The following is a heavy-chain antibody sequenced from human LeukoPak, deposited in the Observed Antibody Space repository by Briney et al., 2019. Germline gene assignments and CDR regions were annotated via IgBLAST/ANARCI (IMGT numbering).Heavy chain of an antibody. CDR2: IYYSGST. CDR1: GGSISRSSYY. CDR3: ARGYSSSWGDWDYFDY. J-gene: IGHJ4*02. Sequence: PAETLSLTCTVSGGSISRSSYYWGWIRQPPGKGLEWIGSIYYSGSTYYNPSLKSRVTISVDTSKNQFSLKLSSVTAADTAVYYCARGYSSSWGDWDYFDYWGQGTLVTVSS. D-gene: IGHD6-13*01. V-gene: IGHV4-39*01.